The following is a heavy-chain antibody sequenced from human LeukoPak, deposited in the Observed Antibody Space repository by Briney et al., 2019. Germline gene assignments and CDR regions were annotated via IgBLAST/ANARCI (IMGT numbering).Heavy chain of an antibody. CDR1: GFTFSSYY. CDR2: ISSSGSTI. Sequence: PGGSLRLSCAASGFTFSSYYMSWIRQAPGKGLEWVSYISSSGSTIYYADSVKGRFTISRDNAKNSLYLQMNSLRAEDTAVYYCARVNNGVYYYGMDVWGQGTTVTVSS. J-gene: IGHJ6*02. V-gene: IGHV3-11*01. CDR3: ARVNNGVYYYGMDV. D-gene: IGHD1/OR15-1a*01.